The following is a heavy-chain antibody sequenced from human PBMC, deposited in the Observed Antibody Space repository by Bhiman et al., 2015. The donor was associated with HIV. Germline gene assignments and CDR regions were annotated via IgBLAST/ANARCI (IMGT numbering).Heavy chain of an antibody. CDR1: GFTFSNYG. Sequence: EVQLLESGGGLVQPGGSLRLSCAASGFTFSNYGITWVRQAPGKGPEWVSTINGVGTITYYADSVKGRFTISRDNSKNTLYLQMNSLRAEDTAVYYCAKHDYKNNANNGLDVWGQGTTVTVSS. D-gene: IGHD4-11*01. V-gene: IGHV3-23*01. J-gene: IGHJ6*02. CDR3: AKHDYKNNANNGLDV. CDR2: INGVGTIT.